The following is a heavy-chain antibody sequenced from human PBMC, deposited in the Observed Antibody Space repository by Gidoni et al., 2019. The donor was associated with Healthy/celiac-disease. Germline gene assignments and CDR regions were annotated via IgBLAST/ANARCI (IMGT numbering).Heavy chain of an antibody. V-gene: IGHV3-7*03. Sequence: EVQLVESGGGLVQPGGSLRLSCAAPGFTFSSYWMSWVRQAPRKGLEWVANIKQDGSEKYYVDSVKGRFTISRDNAKNSLYLQMNSLRAEDTAVYYCARYVWGSYRCFDYWGQGTLVTVSS. CDR2: IKQDGSEK. J-gene: IGHJ4*02. D-gene: IGHD3-16*02. CDR3: ARYVWGSYRCFDY. CDR1: GFTFSSYW.